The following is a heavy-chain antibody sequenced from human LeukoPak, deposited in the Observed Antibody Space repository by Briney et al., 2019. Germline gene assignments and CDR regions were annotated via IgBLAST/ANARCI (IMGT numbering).Heavy chain of an antibody. V-gene: IGHV3-23*01. D-gene: IGHD1-26*01. CDR1: GFTFISHA. Sequence: GGSLRLSCAASGFTFISHAMNWVRQAPGKGLEWVSGISGSGGSTYYADSVKGRFSISRDNSKNTLYLQLNSLRVEGTAVYYCAKAHGGSYHSGIDWGQGTLVIVSS. J-gene: IGHJ4*02. CDR2: ISGSGGST. CDR3: AKAHGGSYHSGID.